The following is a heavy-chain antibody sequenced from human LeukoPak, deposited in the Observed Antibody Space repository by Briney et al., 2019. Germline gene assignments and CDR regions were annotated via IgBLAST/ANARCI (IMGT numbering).Heavy chain of an antibody. V-gene: IGHV3-33*08. CDR2: IWYDGSNK. Sequence: GGSLRLSCAASGFTFSSYAMSWVRQAPGKGLEWVAVIWYDGSNKYYADSVKGRFTISRDNSKNTLYLQMNSLRAEDTAVYYCARENPSWIQLWSDAFDIWGQGTMVTVSS. CDR1: GFTFSSYA. D-gene: IGHD5-18*01. CDR3: ARENPSWIQLWSDAFDI. J-gene: IGHJ3*02.